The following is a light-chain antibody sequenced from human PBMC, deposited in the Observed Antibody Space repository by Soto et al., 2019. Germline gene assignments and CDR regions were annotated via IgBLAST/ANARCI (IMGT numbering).Light chain of an antibody. J-gene: IGKJ1*01. V-gene: IGKV1-27*01. Sequence: DIQMTQSPSSLSASVGDRVTITCRASQGISNYLAWYQQRPGEVPKLLIYAASTLQSGVPSRFSGSGSGTDFTLTISSLQPEDGATFYCQKYNSAPWTFGQGTKVEIK. CDR3: QKYNSAPWT. CDR1: QGISNY. CDR2: AAS.